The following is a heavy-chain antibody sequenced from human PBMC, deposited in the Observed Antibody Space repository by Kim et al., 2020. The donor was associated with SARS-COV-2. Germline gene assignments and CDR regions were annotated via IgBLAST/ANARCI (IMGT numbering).Heavy chain of an antibody. Sequence: GESLKISCKGSGYSFTSYWIGWVRQMPGKGLEWMGIIYPGDSDTRYSPSFQGQVTISADKSISTAYLQWSSLKASDTAMYYCARGSDYDFCSGYYSGYYGMDVWGQGTTVTVSS. CDR1: GYSFTSYW. CDR2: IYPGDSDT. D-gene: IGHD3-3*01. CDR3: ARGSDYDFCSGYYSGYYGMDV. V-gene: IGHV5-51*01. J-gene: IGHJ6*02.